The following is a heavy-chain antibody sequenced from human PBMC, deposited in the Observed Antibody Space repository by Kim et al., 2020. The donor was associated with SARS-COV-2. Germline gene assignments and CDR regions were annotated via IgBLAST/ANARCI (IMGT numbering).Heavy chain of an antibody. V-gene: IGHV1-69*13. D-gene: IGHD4-4*01. Sequence: SVKVSCKASGGTFSSYAISWVRQAPGQGLEWMGGIIPIFGTANYAQKFQGRVTITADESTSTAYMELSSLRSEDMAVYYCARGYSKYYYYYGMDVWGQGTTVTVSS. CDR1: GGTFSSYA. CDR2: IIPIFGTA. J-gene: IGHJ6*02. CDR3: ARGYSKYYYYYGMDV.